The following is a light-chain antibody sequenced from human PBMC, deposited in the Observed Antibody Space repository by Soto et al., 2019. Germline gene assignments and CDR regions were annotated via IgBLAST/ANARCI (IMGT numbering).Light chain of an antibody. CDR3: LLYYGGAWV. J-gene: IGLJ3*02. CDR2: STS. CDR1: TGAVTSGYY. V-gene: IGLV7-43*01. Sequence: QAVVTQEPSLTVSPGGTVTLTCASSTGAVTSGYYPSWFQQKPGQAPRPLIYSTSNKHSWTPARFSGSLLGGKAALTLSGVQPEDEAEYYCLLYYGGAWVFGGGTKLTVL.